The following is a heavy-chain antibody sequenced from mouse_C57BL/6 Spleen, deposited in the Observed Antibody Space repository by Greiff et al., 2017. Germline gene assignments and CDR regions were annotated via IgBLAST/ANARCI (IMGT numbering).Heavy chain of an antibody. D-gene: IGHD3-3*01. V-gene: IGHV1-69*01. CDR1: GYTFTSYW. CDR2: IDPSDSYT. Sequence: QVQLQQPGAELVMPGASVKLSCQASGYTFTSYWMHWVKQRPGQGLEWIGEIDPSDSYTNYNQKFKGKSTLTVDKSSSTAYMQLSSLTSEDSAVYYCARWGGRYFDVWGTGTTVTVSS. J-gene: IGHJ1*03. CDR3: ARWGGRYFDV.